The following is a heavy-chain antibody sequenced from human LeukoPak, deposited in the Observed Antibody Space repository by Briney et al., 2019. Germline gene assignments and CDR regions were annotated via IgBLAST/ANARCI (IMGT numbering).Heavy chain of an antibody. CDR3: ATGRPGALRPLLGY. CDR1: GYTLTELS. J-gene: IGHJ4*02. CDR2: FDPEDGET. V-gene: IGHV1-24*01. Sequence: ASVKLSGKGSGYTLTELSMHWGRQAPGQGGGWGGGFDPEDGETIYAQKFQGRVTMTEDTSTDTAYMELSSLRSEDTAVYYCATGRPGALRPLLGYWGQGTLVTVSS. D-gene: IGHD2-21*01.